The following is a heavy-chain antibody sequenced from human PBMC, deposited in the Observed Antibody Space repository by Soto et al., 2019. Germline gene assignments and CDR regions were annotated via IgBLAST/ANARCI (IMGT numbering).Heavy chain of an antibody. V-gene: IGHV3-7*01. Sequence: GGSLRLSCAASGFTFSSYWMSWVRQAPGKGLEWVANIKQDGSEKYYVDSVKGRFTISRDNAKNSLYLQMNSLRAEDTAVYYCARVWRIGCSSTSCYGSSFDYWGQGTLVTVSS. CDR1: GFTFSSYW. J-gene: IGHJ4*02. CDR3: ARVWRIGCSSTSCYGSSFDY. D-gene: IGHD2-2*01. CDR2: IKQDGSEK.